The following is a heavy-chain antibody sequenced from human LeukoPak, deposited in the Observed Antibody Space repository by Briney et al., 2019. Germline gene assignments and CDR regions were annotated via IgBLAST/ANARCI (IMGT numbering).Heavy chain of an antibody. J-gene: IGHJ4*02. Sequence: PSETLSLTCTVSGGSISSGSYYWSWIRQPAGKGLEWIGRIYASGSTNYNPSLKSRVTMSVDTSKNQFSLKLSSVTAADTAVYYCARSHGYSDYWGQGTLVTVSS. V-gene: IGHV4-61*02. CDR2: IYASGST. CDR3: ARSHGYSDY. CDR1: GGSISSGSYY. D-gene: IGHD5-18*01.